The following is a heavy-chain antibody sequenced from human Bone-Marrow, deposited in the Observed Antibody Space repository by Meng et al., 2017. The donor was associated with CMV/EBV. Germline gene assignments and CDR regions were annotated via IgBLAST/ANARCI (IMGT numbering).Heavy chain of an antibody. CDR1: GFTFDDYA. J-gene: IGHJ3*02. V-gene: IGHV3-9*01. D-gene: IGHD2-2*02. Sequence: SLKISCAASGFTFDDYAMHWVRQAPGKGLEWVSGISWNSGSIGYADSVKGRFAISRDNAKNSLYLQMNSLRAEDTAVYYCARVGCSSTSCYTGAFDIWGQGTMVTVSS. CDR2: ISWNSGSI. CDR3: ARVGCSSTSCYTGAFDI.